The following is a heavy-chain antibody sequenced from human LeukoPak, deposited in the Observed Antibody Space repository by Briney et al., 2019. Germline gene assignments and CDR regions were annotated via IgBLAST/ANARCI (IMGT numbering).Heavy chain of an antibody. D-gene: IGHD6-13*01. V-gene: IGHV5-10-1*01. CDR2: IDPSDSYT. CDR3: ARHFSSIRYNWFDP. CDR1: GYRFTSYW. J-gene: IGHJ5*02. Sequence: GESLQISCKGSGYRFTSYWISWVRRMPGKGLGWMGRIDPSDSYTNYSPSFQGHVTISADKSISTAYLQWSSLKASDTAMYYCARHFSSIRYNWFDPWGQGTLVTVSS.